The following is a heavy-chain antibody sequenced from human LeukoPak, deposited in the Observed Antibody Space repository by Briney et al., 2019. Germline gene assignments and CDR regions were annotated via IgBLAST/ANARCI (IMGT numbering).Heavy chain of an antibody. J-gene: IGHJ6*02. CDR1: GFTFDDYA. V-gene: IGHV3-43D*03. D-gene: IGHD6-19*01. CDR2: ISWDGGST. Sequence: GGSLRLSCAASGFTFDDYAMHWVRQAPGKGLGWVSLISWDGGSTYYADSVKGRFTISRDNSKNSLYLQMNSLRAEDTALYYCAKDIAVAVNYYYYGMDVWGQGTTVTVSS. CDR3: AKDIAVAVNYYYYGMDV.